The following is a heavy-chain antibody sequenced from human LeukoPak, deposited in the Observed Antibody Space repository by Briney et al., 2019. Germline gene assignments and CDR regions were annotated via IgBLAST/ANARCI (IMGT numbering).Heavy chain of an antibody. Sequence: GGSLRLSCAASGFTFSSYAMTWVRQGPGKGLEWVSAISGSGGSIYYADSVKGRFTISRDNSKNTLYLQMNSLRAEDTAVYYCAKLSVDTAMVLSESAFDIWGQGTMVTVSS. J-gene: IGHJ3*02. V-gene: IGHV3-23*01. CDR2: ISGSGGSI. CDR1: GFTFSSYA. CDR3: AKLSVDTAMVLSESAFDI. D-gene: IGHD5-18*01.